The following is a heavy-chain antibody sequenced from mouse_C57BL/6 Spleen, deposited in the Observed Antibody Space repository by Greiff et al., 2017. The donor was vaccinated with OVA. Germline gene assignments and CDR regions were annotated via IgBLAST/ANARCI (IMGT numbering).Heavy chain of an antibody. Sequence: EVKLQESGGGLAKPGGSLILFCAASGFTFSDYGMHWVRQAPVKGLVWVAYISSGSSSIYYADTVKGRITIYRDNDKITLFLQMTRMRSKDTAMYYCARFDYYARGDWGQGTSVTVSS. V-gene: IGHV5-17*01. CDR2: ISSGSSSI. J-gene: IGHJ4*01. CDR1: GFTFSDYG. CDR3: ARFDYYARGD.